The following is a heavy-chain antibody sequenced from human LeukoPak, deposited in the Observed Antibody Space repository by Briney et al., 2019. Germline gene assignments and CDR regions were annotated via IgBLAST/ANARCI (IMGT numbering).Heavy chain of an antibody. V-gene: IGHV3-23*01. CDR2: ISVSGGNT. J-gene: IGHJ5*02. CDR1: GFTFSSYA. D-gene: IGHD6-13*01. CDR3: AKAAGYSFAPS. Sequence: GGSLRLPCAASGFTFSSYAMSWVRQAPGKGLEWVSAISVSGGNTYYADSVKGRFTISRDNSKNTLYLQMNSLRAEDTAVYYCAKAAGYSFAPSWGQGTLVTVSS.